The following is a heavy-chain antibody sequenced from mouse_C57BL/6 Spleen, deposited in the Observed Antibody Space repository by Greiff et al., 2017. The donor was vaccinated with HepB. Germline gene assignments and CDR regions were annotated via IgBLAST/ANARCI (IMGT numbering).Heavy chain of an antibody. Sequence: VQLQQSGPELVKPGASVKISCKASGYAFSSSWMNWVKQRPGKGLEWIGRIYPGDGDTNYNGKFKGKATLTADKSSSTAYMQLSSLTSEDSAVYFCARELGRDAYWYFDVWGTGTTVTVSS. CDR3: ARELGRDAYWYFDV. CDR2: IYPGDGDT. V-gene: IGHV1-82*01. CDR1: GYAFSSSW. D-gene: IGHD4-1*01. J-gene: IGHJ1*03.